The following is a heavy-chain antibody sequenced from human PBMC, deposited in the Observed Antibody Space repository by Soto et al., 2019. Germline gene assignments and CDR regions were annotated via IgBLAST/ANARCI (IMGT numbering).Heavy chain of an antibody. D-gene: IGHD3-9*01. V-gene: IGHV1-18*01. Sequence: QVQLVQSGAEVKKPGASVKVSCKASGYTFTNYGISWVRQAPGQGLEWMGWISAYNGNTNYAQKFQGRVTMTTDISTTTGYMDVRSLRSDDTAVYYCARETEDFEEYWGQGTLVTVSS. CDR1: GYTFTNYG. J-gene: IGHJ4*02. CDR3: ARETEDFEEY. CDR2: ISAYNGNT.